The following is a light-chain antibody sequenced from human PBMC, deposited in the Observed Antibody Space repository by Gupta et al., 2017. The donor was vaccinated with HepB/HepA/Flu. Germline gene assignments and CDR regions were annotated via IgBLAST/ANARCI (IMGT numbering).Light chain of an antibody. J-gene: IGKJ4*01. Sequence: EIVMTQSPATLSVSPGERATLSCRASQSVRINLGWYQQIPGQPPRLLIYGASTRASGIPDRFSGSGSGTEFTLTISSLQSEDFAVYYCQQYYDWSPPSFGGGTKVAIK. CDR3: QQYYDWSPPS. V-gene: IGKV3-15*01. CDR2: GAS. CDR1: QSVRIN.